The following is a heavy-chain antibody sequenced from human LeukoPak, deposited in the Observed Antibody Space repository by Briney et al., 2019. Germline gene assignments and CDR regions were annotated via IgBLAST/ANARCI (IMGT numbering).Heavy chain of an antibody. D-gene: IGHD6-19*01. CDR3: ARAAQAVAGPIDAFDI. J-gene: IGHJ3*02. V-gene: IGHV4-34*01. Sequence: SESLSLTCAVYGGSFSGYYWSWIRQPPGKGLEWIGEINHSGSTNYNPSLKSRVTISVDTSKNQFSLKLSSVTAADTAVYYCARAAQAVAGPIDAFDIWGQGTMVTVSS. CDR2: INHSGST. CDR1: GGSFSGYY.